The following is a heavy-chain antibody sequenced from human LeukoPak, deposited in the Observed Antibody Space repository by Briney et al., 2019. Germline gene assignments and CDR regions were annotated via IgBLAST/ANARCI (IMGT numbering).Heavy chain of an antibody. Sequence: PSETLSLTCAVYSSSFSGYHWNWIRQAPGKGLEWIGEIDHSGNTNYNPSLKSRVTISVDSSKNQFSLKLSSVTAADTAVYYCARNRGYSGYEIGYWGQGTLVTVSS. J-gene: IGHJ4*02. CDR3: ARNRGYSGYEIGY. CDR2: IDHSGNT. CDR1: SSSFSGYH. D-gene: IGHD5-12*01. V-gene: IGHV4-34*01.